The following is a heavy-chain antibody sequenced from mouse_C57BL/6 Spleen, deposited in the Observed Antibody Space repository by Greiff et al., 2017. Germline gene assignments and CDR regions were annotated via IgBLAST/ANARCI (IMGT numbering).Heavy chain of an antibody. CDR1: GYTFTSYW. CDR3: ARAERKITTGGSYFDY. J-gene: IGHJ2*01. V-gene: IGHV1-55*01. Sequence: QVQLQQPGAELVKPGASVKMSCKASGYTFTSYWITWVKQRPGQGLEWIGDIYPGSGSTNYNEKFKSKATLTVDTSSSTAYMQLSSLTSEDSAVYYCARAERKITTGGSYFDYWGQGTTLTVSS. D-gene: IGHD1-1*01. CDR2: IYPGSGST.